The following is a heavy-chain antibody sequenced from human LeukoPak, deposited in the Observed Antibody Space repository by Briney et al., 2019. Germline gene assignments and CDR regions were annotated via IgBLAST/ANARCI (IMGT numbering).Heavy chain of an antibody. V-gene: IGHV3-48*01. Sequence: GVSLRLSCTASGFTFSIYSMNWVPGSPGKGVEWVSYISSSSSTIYYADCVKGRFTISRDNAKNSLYLQMNSLRAEDTAVYYCARDFSESTGYIYFGYWGQGTLVTVSS. CDR1: GFTFSIYS. D-gene: IGHD5-24*01. J-gene: IGHJ4*02. CDR2: ISSSSSTI. CDR3: ARDFSESTGYIYFGY.